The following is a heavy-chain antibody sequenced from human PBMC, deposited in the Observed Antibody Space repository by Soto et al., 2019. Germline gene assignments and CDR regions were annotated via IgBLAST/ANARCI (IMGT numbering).Heavy chain of an antibody. V-gene: IGHV3-23*01. CDR1: GFTFSSYG. CDR3: AVNSGYDYYFDY. Sequence: PGGSLRLSCAASGFTFSSYGMHWVRQAPGKGLEWVSAICGGGGSTYYADSVKGRFIISRDNSKNTLFLHLNSLRVEDTAFYYCAVNSGYDYYFDYWGQGTLVTVSS. D-gene: IGHD5-12*01. J-gene: IGHJ4*02. CDR2: ICGGGGST.